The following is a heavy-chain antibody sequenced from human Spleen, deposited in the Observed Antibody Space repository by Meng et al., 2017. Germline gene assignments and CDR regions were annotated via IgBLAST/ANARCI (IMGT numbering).Heavy chain of an antibody. CDR2: LNPRNGNT. J-gene: IGHJ4*02. CDR1: GYTFSGYG. Sequence: QGQHVQSGAGVKKPGASVKVCCKASGYTFSGYGLNWVRQGPGQRLEWMGWLNPRNGNTKYSQKFQGRVTISRDTSASTSYMDLSSLRSEDTAVYYCARGRTYGGSYSDYWGQGTLVTVSS. V-gene: IGHV1-3*01. CDR3: ARGRTYGGSYSDY. D-gene: IGHD1-26*01.